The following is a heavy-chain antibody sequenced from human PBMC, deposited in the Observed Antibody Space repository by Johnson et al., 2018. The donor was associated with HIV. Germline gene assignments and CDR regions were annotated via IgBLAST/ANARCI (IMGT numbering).Heavy chain of an antibody. V-gene: IGHV3-30*04. J-gene: IGHJ3*02. CDR2: ISYDGSAK. D-gene: IGHD5-18*01. CDR3: ARVTHIQLWANDAFDI. CDR1: GFTFSNYG. Sequence: QVQLVESGGGVVQPGRSLRLSCAASGFTFSNYGMHWVRQAPAKGLEWVAFISYDGSAKDYTDSVKGRFTISRDSSKNTLYLQMNSLRAEDTAVYFCARVTHIQLWANDAFDIWGQGTMVTVSS.